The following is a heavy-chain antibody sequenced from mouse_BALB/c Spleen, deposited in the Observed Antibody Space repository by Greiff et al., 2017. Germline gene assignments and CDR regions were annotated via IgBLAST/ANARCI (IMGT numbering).Heavy chain of an antibody. CDR1: GYAFSSSW. J-gene: IGHJ3*01. CDR2: IYPGDGDT. Sequence: QVQLKESGPELVKPGASVKISCKASGYAFSSSWMNWVKQRPGQGLEWIGRIYPGDGDTNYKGKFKGKATLTADKSSSTAYMQLSSLTSVDSAVYFCARSRGSSLFAYWGQGTLVTVSA. V-gene: IGHV1-82*01. D-gene: IGHD1-1*01. CDR3: ARSRGSSLFAY.